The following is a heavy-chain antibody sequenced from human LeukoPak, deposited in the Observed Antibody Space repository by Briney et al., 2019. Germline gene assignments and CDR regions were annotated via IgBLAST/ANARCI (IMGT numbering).Heavy chain of an antibody. V-gene: IGHV3-33*01. CDR3: ARAVGAAPFDY. CDR1: GFTFSSYG. CDR2: IWYDGSNK. D-gene: IGHD1-26*01. Sequence: GGSLRLSCAASGFTFSSYGMHWVRQAPGKGLEWVAVIWYDGSNKYYADSVKGRFTISRDNSKNTLYLQMNSLRAEDTAVYYCARAVGAAPFDYWGQGTLVTVSS. J-gene: IGHJ4*02.